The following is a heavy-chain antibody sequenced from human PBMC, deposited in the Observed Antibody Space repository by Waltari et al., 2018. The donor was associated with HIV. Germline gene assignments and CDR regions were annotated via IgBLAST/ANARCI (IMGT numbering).Heavy chain of an antibody. CDR3: ARGGNYYRSGSYYKLDY. CDR1: GGSFSAYY. CDR2: INHSGST. Sequence: QVQLQQWGAGLLKPSETLSPTCAVYGGSFSAYYCSWIRQPPGKGLEWIGEINHSGSTNYNPSLNSRVTISVDTSKNQFSLKLSSVTAADTAVYYCARGGNYYRSGSYYKLDYWGQGTLVTVSS. D-gene: IGHD3-10*01. V-gene: IGHV4-34*01. J-gene: IGHJ4*02.